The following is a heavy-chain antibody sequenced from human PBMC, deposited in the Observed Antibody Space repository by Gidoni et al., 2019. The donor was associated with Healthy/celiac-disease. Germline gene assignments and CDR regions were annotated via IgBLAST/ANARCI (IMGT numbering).Heavy chain of an antibody. J-gene: IGHJ6*02. D-gene: IGHD6-6*01. CDR2: ISYDGSNK. CDR1: GFTFSSYA. V-gene: IGHV3-30*04. Sequence: QVQLVESGGGVVQPGRSLSLSCAASGFTFSSYAMHWVRHAPGKGLEWVAVISYDGSNKYYADSVKGRFTISRDNSKNTLYLQMNSLRAEDTAVYYCARDCIAARPEYYYYGMDVWGQGTTVTVSS. CDR3: ARDCIAARPEYYYYGMDV.